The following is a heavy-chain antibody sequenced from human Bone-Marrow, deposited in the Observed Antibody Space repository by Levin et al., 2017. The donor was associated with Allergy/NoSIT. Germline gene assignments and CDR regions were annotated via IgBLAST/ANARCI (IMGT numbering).Heavy chain of an antibody. Sequence: GASVKVSCKASGYSFTAFYVNWVRQAPGQGLEWMGRVDPVSGATNYAQKVQGRVTMTRDTSTSTAYMDLRRLTSDDTALYYCAREVESPDWFDPWGPGTLVTVSS. CDR2: VDPVSGAT. CDR1: GYSFTAFY. CDR3: AREVESPDWFDP. V-gene: IGHV1-2*06. J-gene: IGHJ5*02.